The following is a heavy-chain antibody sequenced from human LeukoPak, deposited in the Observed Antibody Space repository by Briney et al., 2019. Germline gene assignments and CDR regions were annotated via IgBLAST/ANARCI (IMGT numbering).Heavy chain of an antibody. CDR1: GGSISSYY. CDR3: ARDSRFYDSSGPADAFDI. J-gene: IGHJ3*02. D-gene: IGHD3-22*01. V-gene: IGHV4-59*01. CDR2: IYYSGST. Sequence: SETLSLTCTVSGGSISSYYWSWIRQPPGKGLEWIGYIYYSGSTNYNPSLKSRVTISVDTSKNQFSLKLSSVTAADTAVYYCARDSRFYDSSGPADAFDIWGRGTMVTVSS.